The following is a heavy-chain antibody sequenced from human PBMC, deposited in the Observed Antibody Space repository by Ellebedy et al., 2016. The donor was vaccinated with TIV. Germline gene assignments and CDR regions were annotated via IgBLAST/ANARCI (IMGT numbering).Heavy chain of an antibody. CDR2: ISGSGGST. V-gene: IGHV3-23*01. J-gene: IGHJ4*02. CDR3: ARAYCSGGSCYSPFDY. CDR1: GFTFSSYA. D-gene: IGHD2-15*01. Sequence: GESLKISCAASGFTFSSYAMSWVRQAPGKGLEWVSAISGSGGSTYYADSVKGRFTISRDNSKNTLYLQMNSLRAEDTAVYYCARAYCSGGSCYSPFDYWGQGTLVTVSS.